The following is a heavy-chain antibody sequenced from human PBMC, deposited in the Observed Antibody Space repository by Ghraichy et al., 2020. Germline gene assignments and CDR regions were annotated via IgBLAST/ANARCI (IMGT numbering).Heavy chain of an antibody. CDR2: IIPIFGTA. Sequence: SVKVSCKASGDTFSSYAISWVRQAPGQGLEWMGGIIPIFGTANYAQKFQGRVTITADESTSTAYMELSSLRSEDTAVYYYARAGGLHDYGDYADNNWFDPWGQGTLVTVSS. CDR1: GDTFSSYA. V-gene: IGHV1-69*13. D-gene: IGHD4-17*01. CDR3: ARAGGLHDYGDYADNNWFDP. J-gene: IGHJ5*02.